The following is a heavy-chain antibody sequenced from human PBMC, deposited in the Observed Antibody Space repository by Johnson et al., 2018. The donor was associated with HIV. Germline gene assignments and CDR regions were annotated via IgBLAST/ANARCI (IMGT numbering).Heavy chain of an antibody. V-gene: IGHV3-74*01. Sequence: EVLLLESGGDLVQPGGSLRLSCVASGFSFSNYWMHWVRQAPGKGPVWVSRISPDESKTDYADSVKGRFTISRDNSKKTLYLQMNSLRAEDTAVYYCAKDKWGGHNLHAIDIWGQGTMVTVSS. CDR3: AKDKWGGHNLHAIDI. CDR2: ISPDESKT. D-gene: IGHD5-24*01. J-gene: IGHJ3*02. CDR1: GFSFSNYW.